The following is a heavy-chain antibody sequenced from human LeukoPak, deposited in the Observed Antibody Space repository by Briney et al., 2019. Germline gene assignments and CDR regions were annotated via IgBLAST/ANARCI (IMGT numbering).Heavy chain of an antibody. CDR2: ISGSGGST. Sequence: VGSLRLSCAASGFTFSSYAMSWVRQAPGKGLEWVSAISGSGGSTYYADSVKGRFTISRDNSKNTLFLQMNSLRAEDTAVYYCAKDQEIVVVIKGNWFDPWGQGTLVTVSS. V-gene: IGHV3-23*01. J-gene: IGHJ5*02. CDR1: GFTFSSYA. CDR3: AKDQEIVVVIKGNWFDP. D-gene: IGHD3-22*01.